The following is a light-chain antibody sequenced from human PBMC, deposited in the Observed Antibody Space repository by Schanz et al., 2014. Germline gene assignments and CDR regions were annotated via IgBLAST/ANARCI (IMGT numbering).Light chain of an antibody. CDR3: QQRHDGVWT. Sequence: DIQLTQSPSSLSASIGDTVTITCRASQRVFGYLNWHQHKPGKAPNLLIYRSSTLESGVPSRFSGSDSGTDFTLTISSLQPEDFATYFCQQRHDGVWTFGQGTTVEIK. CDR2: RSS. J-gene: IGKJ1*01. CDR1: QRVFGY. V-gene: IGKV1-39*01.